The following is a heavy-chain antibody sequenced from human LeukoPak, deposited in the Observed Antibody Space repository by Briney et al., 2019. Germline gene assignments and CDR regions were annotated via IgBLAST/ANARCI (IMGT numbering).Heavy chain of an antibody. CDR2: ISSSGSTI. Sequence: GGSLRLSCAASGFTFSDYYMSWIRQAPGKGLEWVSYISSSGSTIYYADSVKGRFTISRDNSKNTLYLQMNSLRAEDTAVYYCARDPRHYYDSSGYKDYWGQGTLVTVSS. CDR1: GFTFSDYY. CDR3: ARDPRHYYDSSGYKDY. J-gene: IGHJ4*02. V-gene: IGHV3-11*04. D-gene: IGHD3-22*01.